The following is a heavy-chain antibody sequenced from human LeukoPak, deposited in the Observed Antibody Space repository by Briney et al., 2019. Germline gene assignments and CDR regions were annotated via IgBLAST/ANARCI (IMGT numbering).Heavy chain of an antibody. J-gene: IGHJ6*02. Sequence: SVKVSCKASGGTFSSYAISWVRQAPVQGLEWMGGIIPIFGTANYAQKFQGRVTITADESTSTAYMELSSLRSEDTAVYYCARESLGAVVVPAAITPYYYYGMDVWGQGTTVTVSS. CDR2: IIPIFGTA. D-gene: IGHD2-2*01. V-gene: IGHV1-69*13. CDR3: ARESLGAVVVPAAITPYYYYGMDV. CDR1: GGTFSSYA.